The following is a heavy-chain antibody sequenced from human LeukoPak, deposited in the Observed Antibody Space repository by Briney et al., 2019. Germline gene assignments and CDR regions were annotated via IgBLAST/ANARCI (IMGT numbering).Heavy chain of an antibody. Sequence: ASVKVSCKASAYRFTSYYMHWVRQAPGQGLEWMGMINPSGGSTSYAQKFQGRVTMTRDTSTSTVYMNLSSLRCEDTAVYYCARASHGGSSYFSWGQGTLVTVSS. CDR1: AYRFTSYY. V-gene: IGHV1-46*01. CDR2: INPSGGST. D-gene: IGHD1-26*01. CDR3: ARASHGGSSYFS. J-gene: IGHJ5*02.